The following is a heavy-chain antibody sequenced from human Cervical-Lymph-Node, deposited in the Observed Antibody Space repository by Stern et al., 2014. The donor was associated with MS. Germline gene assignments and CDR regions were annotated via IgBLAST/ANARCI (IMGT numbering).Heavy chain of an antibody. Sequence: VQLVQSGAEVKKPGSSVKVSCRTSGGTFSDYPISWVRQAPGQGLEWMGGIIPLFGSTDYAQKFQGRVAITADESTTTVYMELSSLRSEDTAVYYCARGAYCGGDCYWGYFDYWGQGTLVTVSS. J-gene: IGHJ4*02. CDR3: ARGAYCGGDCYWGYFDY. CDR1: GGTFSDYP. CDR2: IIPLFGST. D-gene: IGHD2-21*02. V-gene: IGHV1-69*01.